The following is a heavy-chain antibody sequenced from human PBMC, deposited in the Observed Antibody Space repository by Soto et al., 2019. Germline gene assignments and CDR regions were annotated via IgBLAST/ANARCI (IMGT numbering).Heavy chain of an antibody. J-gene: IGHJ6*03. Sequence: QVQLQESGPGLVKPSETLSLTCTVSAGSISSYCWSWIRQPPGKGLEWIGHIYYSGSTNYNPSLTSRGTISVDTSKYEFSLKLSSVTAAGTAVYYCARHAVGSVDYHYMDVWGKGTTVTVSS. V-gene: IGHV4-59*08. CDR2: IYYSGST. CDR1: AGSISSYC. D-gene: IGHD5-12*01. CDR3: ARHAVGSVDYHYMDV.